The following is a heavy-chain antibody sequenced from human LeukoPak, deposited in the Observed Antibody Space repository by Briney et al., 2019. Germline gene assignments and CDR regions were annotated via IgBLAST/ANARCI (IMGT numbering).Heavy chain of an antibody. V-gene: IGHV1-2*02. J-gene: IGHJ6*03. D-gene: IGHD6-13*01. CDR3: ARDGIAAAGISGAYYMDV. CDR2: INPNSGGT. CDR1: GYTFTGYY. Sequence: ASVKVSCKASGYTFTGYYMHWVRQAPGQGLEWMGWINPNSGGTNYAQKFQGRVAMTRDTSISTAYMELSRLKSDDTAVYYCARDGIAAAGISGAYYMDVWGKGTTVTISS.